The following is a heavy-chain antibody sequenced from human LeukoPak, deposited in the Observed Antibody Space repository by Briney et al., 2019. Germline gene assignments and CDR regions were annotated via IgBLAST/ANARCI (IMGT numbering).Heavy chain of an antibody. J-gene: IGHJ5*02. CDR3: ARLSLYCSSTSCYPGGWFDP. D-gene: IGHD2-2*01. CDR1: GGSISSSSYY. V-gene: IGHV4-39*01. CDR2: IYYSGST. Sequence: SGTLSLTCTVSGGSISSSSYYWGWIRQPPGKGLEWLGSIYYSGSTYYNPSLKSRVTISVDTSKNQFSLKLSSVTAADTAVYYCARLSLYCSSTSCYPGGWFDPWGQGTLVTVSS.